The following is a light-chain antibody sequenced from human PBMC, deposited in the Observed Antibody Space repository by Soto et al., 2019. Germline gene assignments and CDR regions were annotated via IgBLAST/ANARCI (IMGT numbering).Light chain of an antibody. CDR2: LNSDGSH. V-gene: IGLV4-69*01. CDR1: SGHSSYT. Sequence: QLVLTQSPSASASLGASVKLTCTLSSGHSSYTIAWHQQQPEKGPRYVMTLNSDGSHSKGDGIPDRFSGSSSGAERYLSISSLQSEDEADYYCQTWGTGIEVFGGGTKLTVL. J-gene: IGLJ3*02. CDR3: QTWGTGIEV.